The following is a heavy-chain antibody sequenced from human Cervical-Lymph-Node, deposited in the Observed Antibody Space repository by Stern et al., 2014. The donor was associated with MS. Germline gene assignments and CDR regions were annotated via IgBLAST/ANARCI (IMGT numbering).Heavy chain of an antibody. D-gene: IGHD3-22*01. Sequence: VQLVESGGGVVQPGRSLRLSCAASGFTFSSYAMHWVRQAPGKGLEWVAVISYDGSNKYYADSVKGRFTISRDNSKNTLYLQMNSLRAEDTAVYYCARATEDYYDRSGYLDYWGQGTLVTVSS. CDR3: ARATEDYYDRSGYLDY. CDR2: ISYDGSNK. V-gene: IGHV3-30*01. J-gene: IGHJ4*02. CDR1: GFTFSSYA.